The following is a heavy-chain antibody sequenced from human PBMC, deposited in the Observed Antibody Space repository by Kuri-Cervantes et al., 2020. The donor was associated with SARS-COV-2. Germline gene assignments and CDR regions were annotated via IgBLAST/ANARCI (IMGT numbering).Heavy chain of an antibody. V-gene: IGHV3-21*04. CDR3: AKVGTSIAVSGRFDY. D-gene: IGHD6-19*01. J-gene: IGHJ4*02. CDR1: GFTFNSYS. CDR2: ISTSSSYT. Sequence: GESLKISCAASGFTFNSYSMNWVRQAPGKGLEWVSSISTSSSYTYYADSVKGRFTISRDNSKNTLYLQMNSLRAEDTAVYYCAKVGTSIAVSGRFDYWGQGTLVTVSS.